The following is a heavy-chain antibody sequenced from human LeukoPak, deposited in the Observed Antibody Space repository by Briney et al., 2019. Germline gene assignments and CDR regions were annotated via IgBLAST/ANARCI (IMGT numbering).Heavy chain of an antibody. D-gene: IGHD4-23*01. CDR1: GFTFSSYG. CDR2: ISYDGSNK. Sequence: GRSLRLSCAASGFTFSSYGMHWVRQAPGKGLEWVAVISYDGSNKYYADSVKGRFTISRDNSKNTLYLQMNSLRAEDTAVYYCARKTVVGSYFDYWGQGTPVTVSS. J-gene: IGHJ4*02. V-gene: IGHV3-30*03. CDR3: ARKTVVGSYFDY.